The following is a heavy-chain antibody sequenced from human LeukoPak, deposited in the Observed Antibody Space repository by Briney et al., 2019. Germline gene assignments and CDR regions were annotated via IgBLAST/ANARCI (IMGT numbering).Heavy chain of an antibody. D-gene: IGHD3-9*01. Sequence: SETLSLTCTVSGDSINIYYWSWIWHPPAKGLELIRYIHNSGSTYYNTSLKSRVTLSLDTSKNQFSLKLSSVTAADTAKYNCARVRAFTTPPNLTFDYWGQGTLATVSS. CDR1: GDSINIYY. V-gene: IGHV4-59*01. CDR2: IHNSGST. J-gene: IGHJ4*02. CDR3: ARVRAFTTPPNLTFDY.